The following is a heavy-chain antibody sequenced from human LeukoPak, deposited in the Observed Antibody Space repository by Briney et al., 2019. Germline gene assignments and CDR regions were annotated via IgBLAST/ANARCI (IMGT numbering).Heavy chain of an antibody. J-gene: IGHJ4*02. Sequence: ASVKVSCKASGYTFTSYYMHWVRQAPGQGLEWMGWINLNSGGTNYAQKFQDRVTMTRDTSISTAYMELSRLRSEDTAVYYCARGRGYYDSSGTYSYYFDYWGQGTLVTVSS. V-gene: IGHV1-2*02. CDR1: GYTFTSYY. CDR2: INLNSGGT. CDR3: ARGRGYYDSSGTYSYYFDY. D-gene: IGHD3-22*01.